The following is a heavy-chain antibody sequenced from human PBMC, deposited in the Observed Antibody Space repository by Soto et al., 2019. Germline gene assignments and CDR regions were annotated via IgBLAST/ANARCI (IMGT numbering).Heavy chain of an antibody. V-gene: IGHV3-53*01. Sequence: QLVESGGGLIQPGGSLRLSCAVSGFSVSGKYMSWVRQAPGKGLDWVSVIYSGGSAYYADSVKGRFTISRDNSTNTLFLQLSSLRAEDTALYYCAKDVDTVGLSDGSGYFDLWGQGALVTVSS. CDR1: GFSVSGKY. D-gene: IGHD3-22*01. CDR2: IYSGGSA. J-gene: IGHJ4*02. CDR3: AKDVDTVGLSDGSGYFDL.